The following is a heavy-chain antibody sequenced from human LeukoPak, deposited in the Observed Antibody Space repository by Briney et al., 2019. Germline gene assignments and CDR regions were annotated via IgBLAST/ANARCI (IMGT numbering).Heavy chain of an antibody. CDR3: ARQITMVRFADY. CDR1: GGSFSGYY. Sequence: PSETLSLTCAVYGGSFSGYYWSWIRQPPGKGLEWIGEINHSGSTNYNPSLKSRVTISVDTSKNQFSLKLSSVTAADTAVYYCARQITMVRFADYGGQGPLVTVSS. J-gene: IGHJ4*02. CDR2: INHSGST. D-gene: IGHD3-10*01. V-gene: IGHV4-34*01.